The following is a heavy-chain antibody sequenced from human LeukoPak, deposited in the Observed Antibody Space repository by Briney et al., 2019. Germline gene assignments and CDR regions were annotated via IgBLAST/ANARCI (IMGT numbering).Heavy chain of an antibody. CDR2: ISTDGNDK. CDR1: GFTFSGYA. CDR3: AKDKSVSADYYFDY. V-gene: IGHV3-30*04. Sequence: GGSLRLSCAASGFTFSGYAMHWVRQAPGKGLEWLTGISTDGNDKHYADSVKGRFTVSRDNSKNTLFLQMNNLRTEDTAVYYCAKDKSVSADYYFDYWGQGTLVTVSS. D-gene: IGHD5/OR15-5a*01. J-gene: IGHJ4*02.